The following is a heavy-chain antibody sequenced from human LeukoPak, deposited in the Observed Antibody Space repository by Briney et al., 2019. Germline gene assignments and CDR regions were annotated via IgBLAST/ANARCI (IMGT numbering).Heavy chain of an antibody. CDR2: IIPVFGTP. D-gene: IGHD2-8*01. J-gene: IGHJ4*02. Sequence: ASVKVSCKASGATFSSYAISWVRQAPGQGLEWVGGIIPVFGTPNYAQKFQGRVTITTDESTSTAYMELSSLRSEGTAVYYCASNDLVVYAGLYWGQGTLVTVSS. V-gene: IGHV1-69*05. CDR3: ASNDLVVYAGLY. CDR1: GATFSSYA.